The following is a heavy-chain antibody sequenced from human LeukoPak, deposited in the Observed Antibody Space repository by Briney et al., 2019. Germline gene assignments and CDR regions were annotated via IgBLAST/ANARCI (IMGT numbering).Heavy chain of an antibody. CDR3: ARYYYDSSGYPTHYYYYGMDV. J-gene: IGHJ6*02. Sequence: SVKVSCKASGGTFSSYAISWVRQAPGQWLEWMGRIIPILGIANYAQKFQGRVTITADKSTSTAYMELSSLRSEDTAVYYCARYYYDSSGYPTHYYYYGMDVWGQGTTVTVSS. CDR1: GGTFSSYA. V-gene: IGHV1-69*04. CDR2: IIPILGIA. D-gene: IGHD3-22*01.